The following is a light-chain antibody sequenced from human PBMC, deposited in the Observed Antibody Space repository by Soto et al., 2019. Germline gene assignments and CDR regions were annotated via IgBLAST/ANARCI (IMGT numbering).Light chain of an antibody. CDR2: GNS. CDR3: QSYDSSLSAVV. V-gene: IGLV1-40*01. Sequence: QLVLTQPPSVSGAPGQRVTISCTGSSSNIGAGYDVHWYQQLPGTAPKLLIYGNSNRPSGVPDRFSGSKSGTSASLAITGLQAEDEADYYCQSYDSSLSAVVFGGGTSSPS. CDR1: SSNIGAGYD. J-gene: IGLJ2*01.